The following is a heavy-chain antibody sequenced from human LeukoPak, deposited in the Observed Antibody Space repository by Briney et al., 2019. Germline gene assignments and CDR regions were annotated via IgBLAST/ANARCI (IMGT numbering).Heavy chain of an antibody. J-gene: IGHJ4*02. D-gene: IGHD3-22*01. Sequence: ASVKVSCKASGYTFNDYYIHWVRQAPGQGLEWMGWINPNSGGTNYAQKFQGRVTMTRNTSISTAYMELSSLRSGDTAVYYCARGYYYDSSGYYLPNDYWGQGTLVTVSS. CDR2: INPNSGGT. CDR1: GYTFNDYY. V-gene: IGHV1-2*02. CDR3: ARGYYYDSSGYYLPNDY.